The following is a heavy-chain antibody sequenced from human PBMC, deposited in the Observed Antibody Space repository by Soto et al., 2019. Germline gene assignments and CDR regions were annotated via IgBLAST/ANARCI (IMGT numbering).Heavy chain of an antibody. CDR2: IVVGSGNT. D-gene: IGHD4-17*01. CDR1: GFTFTSSA. J-gene: IGHJ3*02. Sequence: SVKVSCKASGFTFTSSAVQWVRQARGQRLEWIGWIVVGSGNTNYAQKFQERVTITRDMSTSTAYMELSSLRSEDTAVYYCAAGYGGPHAFDIWGQGTMLTVSS. CDR3: AAGYGGPHAFDI. V-gene: IGHV1-58*01.